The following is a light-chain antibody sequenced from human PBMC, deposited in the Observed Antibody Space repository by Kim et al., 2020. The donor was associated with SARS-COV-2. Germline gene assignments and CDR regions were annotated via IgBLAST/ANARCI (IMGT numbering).Light chain of an antibody. V-gene: IGLV3-21*04. J-gene: IGLJ2*01. CDR3: QVWDSSSDPVV. CDR2: YDS. Sequence: AHGKTARITGGENNIGSKSVHWYQQKPGQAPVLVFYYDSDRPSGIPERCSGSNSGNTATLTISRVEAGDEADYYCQVWDSSSDPVVFGGGTQLTVL. CDR1: NIGSKS.